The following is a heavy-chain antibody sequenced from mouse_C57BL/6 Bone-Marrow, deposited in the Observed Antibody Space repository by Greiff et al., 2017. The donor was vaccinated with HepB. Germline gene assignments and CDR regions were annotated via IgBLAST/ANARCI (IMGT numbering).Heavy chain of an antibody. V-gene: IGHV1-69*01. CDR1: GYTFTSYW. CDR2: IDPSDSYT. D-gene: IGHD2-3*01. CDR3: ARWGWWLLRRYAMCY. J-gene: IGHJ4*01. Sequence: QVQLQQPGAELVMPGASVKLSCKASGYTFTSYWMHWVKQRPGQGLEWIGEIDPSDSYTNYNQKFKGKSTLTVDKSSSTAYMQLSSLTSEDSAVYYCARWGWWLLRRYAMCYWGQGTSVTVSS.